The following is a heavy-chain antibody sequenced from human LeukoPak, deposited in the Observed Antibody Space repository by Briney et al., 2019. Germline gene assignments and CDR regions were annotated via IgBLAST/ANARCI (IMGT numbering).Heavy chain of an antibody. CDR3: ARDRLSSWYSNNWFDP. V-gene: IGHV1-2*02. Sequence: ASVKVSCKASGYTFTGYYMHWVRQAPGQGLEWMGWINPNSGGTNYAQKFQGRVTMTRDTSISTAYMELSRLRSDDTAVYYCARDRLSSWYSNNWFDPWGQGTLVTVSS. J-gene: IGHJ5*02. CDR1: GYTFTGYY. CDR2: INPNSGGT. D-gene: IGHD6-13*01.